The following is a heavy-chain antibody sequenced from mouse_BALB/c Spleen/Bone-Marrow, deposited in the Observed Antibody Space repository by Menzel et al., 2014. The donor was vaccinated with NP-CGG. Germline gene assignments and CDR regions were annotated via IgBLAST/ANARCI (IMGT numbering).Heavy chain of an antibody. Sequence: VQLQQSGGGLVQPGGSLKLSCAASGFDFSRYWMSWVRQAPGKGLEWIGEINPDSSTINYTPSLKDKFIITRDNAKNTLYLQMSKVRSEDTALYYCARQGYYDYTDYWGQGTTLTVSS. V-gene: IGHV4-1*02. CDR3: ARQGYYDYTDY. J-gene: IGHJ2*01. CDR2: INPDSSTI. D-gene: IGHD1-1*01. CDR1: GFDFSRYW.